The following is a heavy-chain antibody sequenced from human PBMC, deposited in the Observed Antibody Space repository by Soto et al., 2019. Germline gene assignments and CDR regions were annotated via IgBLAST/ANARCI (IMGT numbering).Heavy chain of an antibody. Sequence: ASVKVSCKASGYTFTGYYMHWVRQAPGQGLEWMGWINPNSGGTSYAQKFQGWVTMTRDTSISTAYMELSRLRSDDTAVYYCARGGDPGITYYDILTGYYSGPRFDPWGQGTLVTVSS. D-gene: IGHD3-9*01. J-gene: IGHJ5*02. CDR2: INPNSGGT. CDR1: GYTFTGYY. V-gene: IGHV1-2*04. CDR3: ARGGDPGITYYDILTGYYSGPRFDP.